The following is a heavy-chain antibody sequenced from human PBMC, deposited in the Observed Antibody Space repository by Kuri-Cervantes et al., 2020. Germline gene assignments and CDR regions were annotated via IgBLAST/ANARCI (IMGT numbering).Heavy chain of an antibody. D-gene: IGHD2-2*01. J-gene: IGHJ2*01. Sequence: GESLKISCAASGFTFSDYYMSWVRQAPGKGLEWVSVIYSGGSTYYADSVKGRFTISRDNSKNTLYLQMNSLRAEDTAVYYCARDTGYCSSTSCYGDWYFDLWGRGTLVTVSS. CDR3: ARDTGYCSSTSCYGDWYFDL. CDR1: GFTFSDYY. V-gene: IGHV3-53*01. CDR2: IYSGGST.